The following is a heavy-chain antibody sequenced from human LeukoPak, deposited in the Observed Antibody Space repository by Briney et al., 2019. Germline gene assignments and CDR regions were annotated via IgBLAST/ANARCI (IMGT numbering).Heavy chain of an antibody. D-gene: IGHD6-13*01. CDR1: GYTFTGYY. CDR3: ARVNGYSSSWSDY. CDR2: INPNSGGT. V-gene: IGHV1-2*02. Sequence: ASVKVSCKASGYTFTGYYMHWVRQAPGQGLEWMGWINPNSGGTNYAQKFQGRVTMTRDTSISTAYMELSRLRSDDTAVYYCARVNGYSSSWSDYWGLGTLVTVSS. J-gene: IGHJ4*02.